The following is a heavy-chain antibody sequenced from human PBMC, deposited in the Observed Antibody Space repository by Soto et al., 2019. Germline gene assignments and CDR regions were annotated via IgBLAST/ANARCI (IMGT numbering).Heavy chain of an antibody. Sequence: SETLSLTCTVSGASISGYYWSWIRKSAGKGLEWIGRIYATGTTDYNPSLKSRVMMSVDTSKKQFSLKLRSVTAADTAVYYCVRDGTKTLRDWFDPWGRGISVTVSS. D-gene: IGHD1-1*01. CDR2: IYATGTT. CDR3: VRDGTKTLRDWFDP. V-gene: IGHV4-4*07. J-gene: IGHJ5*02. CDR1: GASISGYY.